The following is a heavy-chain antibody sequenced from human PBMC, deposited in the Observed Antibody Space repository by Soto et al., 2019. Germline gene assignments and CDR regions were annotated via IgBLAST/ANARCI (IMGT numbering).Heavy chain of an antibody. CDR3: ARHISSFRYYYYAMDV. CDR1: GYTFTDYW. CDR2: IYPGDSDT. J-gene: IGHJ6*02. Sequence: GESLKISCKGSGYTFTDYWIGWVRQLPGKGLEWMGIIYPGDSDTRYSPSFQGHVTITVDKSTSTAYLQWNTLKASDTAMYYCARHISSFRYYYYAMDVWGQGTTVTV. D-gene: IGHD6-13*01. V-gene: IGHV5-51*01.